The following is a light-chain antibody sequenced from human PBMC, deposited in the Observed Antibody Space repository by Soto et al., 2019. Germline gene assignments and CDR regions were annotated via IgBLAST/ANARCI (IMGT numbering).Light chain of an antibody. CDR1: NSDVGGYNY. J-gene: IGLJ1*01. V-gene: IGLV2-14*01. CDR2: EVS. Sequence: QSFLTQPASVSGSPGRSITISCTGTNSDVGGYNYVSWYQQHPGKAPELMIYEVSHRPSGVSNRFSGSKSDNTASLTISGLQAEDEADYYCSSYTSISTLYVFGTGTKVTVL. CDR3: SSYTSISTLYV.